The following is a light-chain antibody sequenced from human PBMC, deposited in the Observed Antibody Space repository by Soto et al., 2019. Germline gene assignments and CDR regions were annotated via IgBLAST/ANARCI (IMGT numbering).Light chain of an antibody. V-gene: IGKV4-1*01. CDR1: QSLLSSADNKNY. Sequence: DIVMTQSPDSLAVSLGERAAINCKSRQSLLSSADNKNYLAWYQQKPGQPHKLLISWASTRQFGVPDRFIGSGSGTDFPLTISSLQADDVALYYCQQYYGAPLTFGGGTKVEIK. CDR2: WAS. CDR3: QQYYGAPLT. J-gene: IGKJ4*01.